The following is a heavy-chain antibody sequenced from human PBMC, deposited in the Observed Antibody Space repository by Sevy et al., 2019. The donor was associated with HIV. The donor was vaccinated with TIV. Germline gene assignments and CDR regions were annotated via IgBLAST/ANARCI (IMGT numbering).Heavy chain of an antibody. CDR3: ARVNIPAAE. J-gene: IGHJ4*02. CDR2: INSDGSGT. D-gene: IGHD6-13*01. CDR1: GFTFSPYW. Sequence: GGSLRLSCAASGFTFSPYWMHWVRQVPGKGLVWVSRINSDGSGTTYAGSVKGRFTISRDNAKNTLYLQMNSLRVEDTAVYYCARVNIPAAEWGQGALVTVSS. V-gene: IGHV3-74*01.